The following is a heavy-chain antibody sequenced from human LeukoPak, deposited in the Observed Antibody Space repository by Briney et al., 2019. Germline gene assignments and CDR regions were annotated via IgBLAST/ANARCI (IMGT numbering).Heavy chain of an antibody. D-gene: IGHD3-22*01. CDR3: AKQPVYYDSSGYYYYFDY. Sequence: GGSLRLSCAASGFTFSSYAMSWVRQAPGKGLEWVSAISGSGGSTYYADSVKGRFTISRDNSKNTLYLQMNSLRAEDTAVYYCAKQPVYYDSSGYYYYFDYWGQGTLVTVSS. CDR1: GFTFSSYA. J-gene: IGHJ4*02. V-gene: IGHV3-23*01. CDR2: ISGSGGST.